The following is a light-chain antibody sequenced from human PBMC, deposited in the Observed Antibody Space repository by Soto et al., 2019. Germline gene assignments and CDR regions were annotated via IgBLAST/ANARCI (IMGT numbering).Light chain of an antibody. V-gene: IGKV3D-15*01. CDR2: GSS. J-gene: IGKJ4*02. CDR3: QEYNTWHPIT. CDR1: QSVISR. Sequence: EIVMTQAPGTLYLSPGESATLSCRASQSVISRLAWYQQKPGQAPRLLITGSSSRATGIPDRFSGSGFGTELTLTITSLQSEAFAVYYCQEYNTWHPITFGGGTKVEIK.